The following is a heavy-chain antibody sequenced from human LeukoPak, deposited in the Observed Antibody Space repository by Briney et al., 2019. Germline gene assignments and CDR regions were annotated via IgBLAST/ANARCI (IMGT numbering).Heavy chain of an antibody. J-gene: IGHJ5*02. CDR3: ASAHLWGSGSYFNWFDP. CDR1: GGTFSSYA. D-gene: IGHD3-10*01. Sequence: ASVKVPCKASGGTFSSYAISWVRQAPGQGLEWMGGIIPIFGTANYAQKFQGRVTITADESTSTAYMELSSLRSEDTAVYYCASAHLWGSGSYFNWFDPWGQGTLVTVSS. CDR2: IIPIFGTA. V-gene: IGHV1-69*13.